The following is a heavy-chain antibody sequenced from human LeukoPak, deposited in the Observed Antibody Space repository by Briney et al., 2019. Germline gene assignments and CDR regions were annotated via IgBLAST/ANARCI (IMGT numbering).Heavy chain of an antibody. CDR1: GGTFSSYA. CDR3: ARTGYCSGGSCADY. Sequence: SVKVSCKASGGTFSSYAISWVRQTPGQGLEWMGGIITIFGTANYAQKFQGRVTITADESTSTAYMELSSLRSEDTAVYYCARTGYCSGGSCADYWGQGTLVTVSS. D-gene: IGHD2-15*01. CDR2: IITIFGTA. J-gene: IGHJ4*02. V-gene: IGHV1-69*01.